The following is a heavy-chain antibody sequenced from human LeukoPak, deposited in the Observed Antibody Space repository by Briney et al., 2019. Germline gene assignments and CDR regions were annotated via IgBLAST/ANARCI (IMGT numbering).Heavy chain of an antibody. V-gene: IGHV3-30-3*01. Sequence: PGGSLRLSCAASGFTFSNYAMHWVRQAPGKGLEWVAIISYDGSNEYYADSVKGRFTISRDNSKNTLYLQMNSLRAEDTAVYYCARPQWIGTNGYFDYWGQGTLVTVSS. CDR1: GFTFSNYA. CDR3: ARPQWIGTNGYFDY. J-gene: IGHJ4*01. D-gene: IGHD1-7*01. CDR2: ISYDGSNE.